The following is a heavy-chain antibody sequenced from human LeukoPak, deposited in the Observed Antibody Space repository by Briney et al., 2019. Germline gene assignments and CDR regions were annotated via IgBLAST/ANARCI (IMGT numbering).Heavy chain of an antibody. CDR1: GGTFSSYA. CDR3: AREGIAAAGRRFDY. D-gene: IGHD6-13*01. V-gene: IGHV1-69*05. CDR2: IIPIFGTA. Sequence: SVKVSCKASGGTFSSYAISWVRQAPGQGLEWMGRIIPIFGTANYAQKFQGRVTITTDESTSTAYMELGSLRSEDTAVYYCAREGIAAAGRRFDYWGQGTLVTVSS. J-gene: IGHJ4*02.